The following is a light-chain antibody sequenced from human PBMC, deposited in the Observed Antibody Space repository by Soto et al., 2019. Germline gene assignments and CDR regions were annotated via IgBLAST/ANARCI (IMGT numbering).Light chain of an antibody. J-gene: IGKJ4*01. CDR1: QSLSDY. V-gene: IGKV1-39*01. CDR3: QQSYDVRRS. CDR2: GAS. Sequence: DIQMTQSPSSLSADVGDRVTITCRASQSLSDYLNWYQQKPGKAPNLLIHGASTLQSGVPSRFSGGGSGTEFTLTISSLQPEDFATYYCQQSYDVRRSFGGGKKV.